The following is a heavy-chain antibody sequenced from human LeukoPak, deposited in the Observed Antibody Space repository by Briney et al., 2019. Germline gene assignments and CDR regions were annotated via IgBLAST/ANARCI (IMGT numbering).Heavy chain of an antibody. D-gene: IGHD3-10*01. V-gene: IGHV3-9*01. Sequence: GGSLRLSCAASGFTFDDYAMHWVRQAPGKGLEWVSGISWNSGSIGYADSVKGRFTISRDNSKNTLYLQMNSLRAEDTAVYYCARDVVGESTNWFDPWGQGTLVTVSS. J-gene: IGHJ5*02. CDR1: GFTFDDYA. CDR3: ARDVVGESTNWFDP. CDR2: ISWNSGSI.